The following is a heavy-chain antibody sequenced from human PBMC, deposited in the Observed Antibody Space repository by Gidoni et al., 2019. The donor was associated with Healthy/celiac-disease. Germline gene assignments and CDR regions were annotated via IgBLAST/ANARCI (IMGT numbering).Heavy chain of an antibody. J-gene: IGHJ4*02. CDR2: IYPGDSDT. CDR3: ARYSSSSPYFDY. V-gene: IGHV5-51*01. Sequence: EGQLVQSGPEVIMSGESLKISCQGSDSSLTSYWIGWVRRVPGKGLEWMGIIYPGDSDTKCSPSFQSEDTISADKSISTAYLQWSSLKASDTAMYCCARYSSSSPYFDYWGQGTLVTVSS. CDR1: DSSLTSYW. D-gene: IGHD6-6*01.